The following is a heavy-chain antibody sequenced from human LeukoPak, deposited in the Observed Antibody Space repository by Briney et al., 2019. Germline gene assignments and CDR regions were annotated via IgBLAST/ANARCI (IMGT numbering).Heavy chain of an antibody. CDR3: AVGFWGTGSYYVFDY. D-gene: IGHD3-10*01. CDR2: IIPIFGTA. CDR1: GGTFSFYA. Sequence: ASVKVSFNASGGTFSFYAISCVRQAPGQGLEWMGGIIPIFGTANYAQKFQGRVTITADESTSTAYMELSSLRSEDTAVHYCAVGFWGTGSYYVFDYRGQGTLVTVSS. J-gene: IGHJ4*02. V-gene: IGHV1-69*13.